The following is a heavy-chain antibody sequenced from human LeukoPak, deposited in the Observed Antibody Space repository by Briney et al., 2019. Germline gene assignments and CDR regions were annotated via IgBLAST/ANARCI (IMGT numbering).Heavy chain of an antibody. V-gene: IGHV4-59*08. CDR2: IYYSGST. CDR1: GGSISNYY. CDR3: ARRIAAADAFDI. J-gene: IGHJ3*02. D-gene: IGHD6-13*01. Sequence: PSETLSLTCTVSGGSISNYYWSWLRQPPGKGLEWIGYIYYSGSTNYNPSLKSRVTTSVDTSKTQFSLKLNSVTAADTAVYYCARRIAAADAFDIWGQGTMVTVSS.